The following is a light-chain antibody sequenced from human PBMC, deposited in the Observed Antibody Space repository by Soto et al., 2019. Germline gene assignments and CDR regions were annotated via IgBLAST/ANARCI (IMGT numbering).Light chain of an antibody. CDR3: QQYYSTPYT. V-gene: IGKV4-1*01. CDR2: WAS. CDR1: QSVLYSSNSMNY. Sequence: DIVMTQSPDSLAVSLGERAAINCKSSQSVLYSSNSMNYLAWYQQKPGQPPKLLIYWASTRESGVPDRFSGSGSGKDFTLTISSLQAEDVAVYYCQQYYSTPYTFGQGTKLEVK. J-gene: IGKJ2*01.